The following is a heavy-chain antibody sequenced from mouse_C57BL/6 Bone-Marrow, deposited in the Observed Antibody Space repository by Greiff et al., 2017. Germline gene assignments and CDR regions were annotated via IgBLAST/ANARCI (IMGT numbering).Heavy chain of an antibody. CDR2: IDPENGDT. CDR1: GFNIKDDY. V-gene: IGHV14-4*01. Sequence: VQLQQSGAELVRPGASVKLSCTASGFNIKDDYMHWVKQRPEQGLEWIGWIDPENGDTEYASKFQGKATITADTSSNTAYLQLSSLTSEDTAVYYCTTVYYYGSSPCYFDYWGRGTTLTVSS. J-gene: IGHJ2*01. CDR3: TTVYYYGSSPCYFDY. D-gene: IGHD1-1*01.